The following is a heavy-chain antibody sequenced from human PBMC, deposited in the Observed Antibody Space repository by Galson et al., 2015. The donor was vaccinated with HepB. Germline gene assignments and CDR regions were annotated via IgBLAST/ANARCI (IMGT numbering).Heavy chain of an antibody. J-gene: IGHJ6*02. D-gene: IGHD2-21*02. CDR3: TSALAYCGGDCYPGYYYYGMDV. CDR1: GFTFSGSA. V-gene: IGHV3-73*01. Sequence: SLRLSCAASGFTFSGSAMHWVRQASGKGLEWVGRIRSKANSYATAYAASVKGRFTISRDDSKNTAYLQMNSLKTEDTAVYYCTSALAYCGGDCYPGYYYYGMDVWGQGTTVTVSS. CDR2: IRSKANSYAT.